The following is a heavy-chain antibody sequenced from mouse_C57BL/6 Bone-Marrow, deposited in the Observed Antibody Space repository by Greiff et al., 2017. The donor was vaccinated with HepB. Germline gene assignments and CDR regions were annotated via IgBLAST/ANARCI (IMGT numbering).Heavy chain of an antibody. D-gene: IGHD1-1*01. CDR3: ARSLNYYGSGAD. CDR2: IDPSDSET. J-gene: IGHJ3*01. Sequence: QVQLQQPGAELVRPGSSVKLSCKASGYTFTSYCMHWVKQRPTQGLEWIGNIDPSDSETNYNQKFKDKATLTVDKSSSTAYMQLSSLTSEDSAVYYCARSLNYYGSGADWGKGTLVT. CDR1: GYTFTSYC. V-gene: IGHV1-52*01.